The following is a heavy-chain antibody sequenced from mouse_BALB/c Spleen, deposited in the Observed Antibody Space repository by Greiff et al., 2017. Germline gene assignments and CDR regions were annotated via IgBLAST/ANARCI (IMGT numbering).Heavy chain of an antibody. Sequence: EVKLQESGPGLVKPSQSLSLTCTVTGYSITSDYAWNWIRQFPGNKLEWMGYISYSGSTSYNPSLKSRISITRDTSKNQFFLQLNSVTTEDTATYYCARTVVASDYAMDYWGQGTSVTVSS. J-gene: IGHJ4*01. CDR3: ARTVVASDYAMDY. V-gene: IGHV3-2*02. CDR1: GYSITSDYA. D-gene: IGHD1-1*01. CDR2: ISYSGST.